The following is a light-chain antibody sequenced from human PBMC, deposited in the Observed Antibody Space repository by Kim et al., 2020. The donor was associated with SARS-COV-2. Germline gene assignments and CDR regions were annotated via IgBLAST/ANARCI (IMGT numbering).Light chain of an antibody. CDR2: GAS. V-gene: IGKV3-20*01. CDR1: QSVSSSY. J-gene: IGKJ1*01. CDR3: QQYGSSPGT. Sequence: SPGERATLSCRASQSVSSSYLAWYQHKPGQAPRLLIYGASSRATGIPDRFSGSGSGTDFTLSIRRLEPEDFAVYYCQQYGSSPGTFGQGTKVDIK.